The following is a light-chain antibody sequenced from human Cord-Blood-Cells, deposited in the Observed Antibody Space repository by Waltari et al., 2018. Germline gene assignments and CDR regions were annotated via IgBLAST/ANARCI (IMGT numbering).Light chain of an antibody. CDR1: SSDVGGYNY. CDR3: SSYTSSSTL. J-gene: IGLJ2*01. Sequence: QSALTQPASVSGSPGQSITISCTGTSSDVGGYNYFSWYQQHPGKAPKLMIYDVSNRPSVVSNRFSGSKSGNTASLTISGLQAEDEADYYCSSYTSSSTLFGGGTKLTVL. CDR2: DVS. V-gene: IGLV2-14*01.